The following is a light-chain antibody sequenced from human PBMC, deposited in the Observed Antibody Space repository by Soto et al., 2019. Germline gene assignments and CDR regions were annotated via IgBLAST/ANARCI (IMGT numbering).Light chain of an antibody. V-gene: IGLV2-8*01. CDR2: EVT. J-gene: IGLJ1*01. Sequence: QSALTQPPSASGSPGQSVTISCTGSSSDVGGYNYVSWYQQHPGKAPKLMIYEVTKRPSGVPDRFSGSKSGNTASLTVSGLLAEDEADYYCASYAGSNKVFGTGTQLTVL. CDR3: ASYAGSNKV. CDR1: SSDVGGYNY.